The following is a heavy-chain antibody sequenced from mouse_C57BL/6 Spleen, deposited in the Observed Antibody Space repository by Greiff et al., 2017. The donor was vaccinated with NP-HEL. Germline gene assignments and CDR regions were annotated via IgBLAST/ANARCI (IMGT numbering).Heavy chain of an antibody. CDR2: IDPSDSYT. V-gene: IGHV1-50*01. D-gene: IGHD1-1*01. CDR1: GYTFTSYW. CDR3: ARNYGSRYFDY. Sequence: VQLQQPGAELVKPGASVKLSCKASGYTFTSYWMQWVKQRPGQGLEWIGEIDPSDSYTNYNQKFKGKATLTVDTSSSTAYMQLSSLTSEDSAVYYCARNYGSRYFDYWGQGTTLTVSS. J-gene: IGHJ2*01.